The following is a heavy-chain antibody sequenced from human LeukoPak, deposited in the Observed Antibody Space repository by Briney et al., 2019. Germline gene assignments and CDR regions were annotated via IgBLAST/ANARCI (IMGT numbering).Heavy chain of an antibody. D-gene: IGHD2-15*01. CDR3: ARDSPFGCN. Sequence: GGSLRLSCAASGFTFSSYWMSWVRQAPGKGLEWVANLKQEGSEKNDVDSVKGRFTISRDNAKNSLYRQMNTLRAEDTAVYYCARDSPFGCNWGQGTLVTVSS. J-gene: IGHJ4*02. V-gene: IGHV3-7*01. CDR2: LKQEGSEK. CDR1: GFTFSSYW.